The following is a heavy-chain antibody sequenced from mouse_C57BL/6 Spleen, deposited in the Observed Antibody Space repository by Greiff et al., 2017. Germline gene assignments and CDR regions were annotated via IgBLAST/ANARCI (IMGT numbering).Heavy chain of an antibody. J-gene: IGHJ4*01. CDR1: GYTFTSYW. Sequence: QVQLQQPGAELVMPGASVKLSCKASGYTFTSYWMHWVKQRPGQGLEWVGEIDPSDSYTNYNQKFKGKSTLTVDKSSSTAYMQLSSLTSEDSAVYYYARGLLYAMDYWGQGTSVTVSS. V-gene: IGHV1-69*01. CDR2: IDPSDSYT. CDR3: ARGLLYAMDY. D-gene: IGHD1-1*01.